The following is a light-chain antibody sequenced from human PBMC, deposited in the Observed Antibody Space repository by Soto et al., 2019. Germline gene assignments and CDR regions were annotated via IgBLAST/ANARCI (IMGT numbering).Light chain of an antibody. V-gene: IGKV3-20*01. CDR1: QSFSNTY. CDR2: AAS. Sequence: EIVLTQSPGTLSLSPGESATLSCRASQSFSNTYLGWYQQKPGQAPRLLIYAASYRATGIPDRFSGSGSGTDFTLTISRLEPEDFAVYYCQHYGSSPYTFGQGTKLEIK. J-gene: IGKJ2*01. CDR3: QHYGSSPYT.